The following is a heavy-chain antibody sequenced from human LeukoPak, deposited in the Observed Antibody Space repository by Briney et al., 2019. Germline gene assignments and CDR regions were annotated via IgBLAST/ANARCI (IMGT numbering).Heavy chain of an antibody. Sequence: ASVKVSCKASGYTFTSYGISWVRQAPGQGLEWMGWISAYNGNTNYAQKLQGRVTMTTDTSTSTAYMELRSLRSDDTAVYYCATATQHRNPYYFDYWGQGTLVTVSS. V-gene: IGHV1-18*01. D-gene: IGHD6-25*01. CDR3: ATATQHRNPYYFDY. CDR1: GYTFTSYG. CDR2: ISAYNGNT. J-gene: IGHJ4*02.